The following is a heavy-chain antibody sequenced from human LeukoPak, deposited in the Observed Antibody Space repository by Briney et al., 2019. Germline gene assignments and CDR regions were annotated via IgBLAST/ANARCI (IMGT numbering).Heavy chain of an antibody. CDR3: ARWYSSGWYSDY. CDR1: GFSFSTYS. J-gene: IGHJ4*02. CDR2: VSGTSEYI. D-gene: IGHD6-19*01. V-gene: IGHV3-21*06. Sequence: GGSLRLSCAASGFSFSTYSMIWVRQAPGRGLEWVSSVSGTSEYIYYADSVRGRFTISRDNAKNTVYLQMNSLRAEDTAVYYCARWYSSGWYSDYWGQGTLVTVSS.